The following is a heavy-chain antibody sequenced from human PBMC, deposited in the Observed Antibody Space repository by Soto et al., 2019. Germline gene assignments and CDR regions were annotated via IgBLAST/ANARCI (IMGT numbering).Heavy chain of an antibody. D-gene: IGHD1-1*01. CDR3: ARGRYGDY. J-gene: IGHJ4*02. Sequence: QVHLVQSGAEVKKPGASVKVSCKGSGYAFTTYGITWVRQAPGQGLEWMGWISAHNGNTNYAQKLQGRVTVTRDTSTSTAYMELRSLRADDAAVYYCARGRYGDYWGQGALVTVSS. CDR2: ISAHNGNT. CDR1: GYAFTTYG. V-gene: IGHV1-18*01.